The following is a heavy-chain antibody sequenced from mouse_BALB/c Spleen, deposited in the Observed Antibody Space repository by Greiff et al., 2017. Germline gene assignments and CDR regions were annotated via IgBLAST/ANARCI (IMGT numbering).Heavy chain of an antibody. D-gene: IGHD1-2*01. Sequence: VQLKESGPSLVKPSQTLSLTCSVTGDSITSGYWNWIRKFPGNKLEYMGYISYSGSTYYNPSLKSRISITRDTSKNQYYLQLNSVTTEDTATYYCARYHYYGYGYFDVWGAGTTVTVSS. CDR1: GDSITSGY. V-gene: IGHV3-8*02. CDR2: ISYSGST. J-gene: IGHJ1*01. CDR3: ARYHYYGYGYFDV.